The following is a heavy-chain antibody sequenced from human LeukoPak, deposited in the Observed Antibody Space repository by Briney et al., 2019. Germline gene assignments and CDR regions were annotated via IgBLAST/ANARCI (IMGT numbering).Heavy chain of an antibody. CDR2: INHAGAT. Sequence: SETLSLTCAVYGGSFSGHYWNWIRQTPGKGLEWIGEINHAGATTYNSSLMGRVAISIDSSKNQFSLKLTSVTAADTAVYYCARTSTDNWFDPWGQGTLVTVSS. CDR3: ARTSTDNWFDP. J-gene: IGHJ5*02. D-gene: IGHD2-2*01. V-gene: IGHV4-34*01. CDR1: GGSFSGHY.